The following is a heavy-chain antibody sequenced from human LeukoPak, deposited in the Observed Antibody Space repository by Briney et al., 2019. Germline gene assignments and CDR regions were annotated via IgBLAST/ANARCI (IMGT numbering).Heavy chain of an antibody. Sequence: SETLSLTCTVSGGSVSSGSYYWSWIRQPPGKGLEWIEYISYSGSTNYNPSLKSRVTIAVDTSTNQFSLKLSSVTSADTAVYYCARKFDIWGQGTLVTVSS. J-gene: IGHJ5*02. CDR3: ARKFDI. V-gene: IGHV4-61*01. CDR1: GGSVSSGSYY. CDR2: ISYSGST.